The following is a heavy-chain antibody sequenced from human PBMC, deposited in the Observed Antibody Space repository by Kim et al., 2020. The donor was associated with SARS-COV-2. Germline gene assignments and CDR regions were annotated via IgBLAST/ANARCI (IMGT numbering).Heavy chain of an antibody. V-gene: IGHV3-33*01. J-gene: IGHJ2*01. CDR3: ARDLSKGRYFDL. CDR1: GFTFSNSG. Sequence: GWSLRLSCAASGFTFSNSGMHWVRQAPGKGLEWVAVIWYDGSNQNYADSVKGRFTISRDNSRNTLYLQMNSLRAEDTAVYYCARDLSKGRYFDLWGRGTLVTVSS. CDR2: IWYDGSNQ.